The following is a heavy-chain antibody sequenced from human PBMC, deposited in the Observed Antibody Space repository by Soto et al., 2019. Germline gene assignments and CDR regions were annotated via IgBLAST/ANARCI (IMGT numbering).Heavy chain of an antibody. CDR3: ARDWRITMVRGVTPSDP. CDR2: INPSGGST. Sequence: ASVKVSCKASGYTFTSYYMHWVRQAPGQGLEWMGIINPSGGSTSYAQKFQGRVTMTRDTSTSTVYMELSSLRSEDTAVYYCARDWRITMVRGVTPSDPWGQGTLVTVSS. D-gene: IGHD3-10*01. V-gene: IGHV1-46*03. J-gene: IGHJ5*02. CDR1: GYTFTSYY.